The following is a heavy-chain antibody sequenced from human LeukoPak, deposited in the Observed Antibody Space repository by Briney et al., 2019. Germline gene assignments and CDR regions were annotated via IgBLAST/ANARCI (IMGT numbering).Heavy chain of an antibody. D-gene: IGHD2/OR15-2a*01. Sequence: ASVKVSCKASGYTFTSYGISWVRQAPGQGLEWMGWINPNSGGTNYAQKFQGRVTMTRDTSISTAYMELSRLRSDDTAVYYCARATPESTQWGQGTLVTVSS. J-gene: IGHJ4*02. V-gene: IGHV1-2*02. CDR2: INPNSGGT. CDR3: ARATPESTQ. CDR1: GYTFTSYG.